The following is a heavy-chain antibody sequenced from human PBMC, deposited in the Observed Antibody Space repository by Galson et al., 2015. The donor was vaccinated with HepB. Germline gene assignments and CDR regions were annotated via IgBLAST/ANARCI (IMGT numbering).Heavy chain of an antibody. CDR1: GFSLNTSEVG. Sequence: PALVKPTQTLTLTCTFSGFSLNTSEVGVGWIRQPPGKALEWLALIYWDDTKYYSPFLKSRLTITKDTSRNQVVLTLTNMDPVDTATYFCAHRLDYDSTGYYYHVAFDVWGQGTMVSVSS. D-gene: IGHD3-22*01. CDR3: AHRLDYDSTGYYYHVAFDV. CDR2: IYWDDTK. J-gene: IGHJ3*01. V-gene: IGHV2-5*02.